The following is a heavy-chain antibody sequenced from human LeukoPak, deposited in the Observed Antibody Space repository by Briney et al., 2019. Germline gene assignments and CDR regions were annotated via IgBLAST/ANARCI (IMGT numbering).Heavy chain of an antibody. D-gene: IGHD3-22*01. CDR2: ISGSGGST. CDR1: GFTFSSYA. V-gene: IGHV3-23*01. Sequence: SGGSLRLSCVASGFTFSSYAMSWVRQAPGKGLEWVSAISGSGGSTYYADSVKGRFTISRDNSKNTLYLKMNSLRAEDTAVYYCAKDLIYYDSRGLAHDYWGQGTLVTVSS. CDR3: AKDLIYYDSRGLAHDY. J-gene: IGHJ4*02.